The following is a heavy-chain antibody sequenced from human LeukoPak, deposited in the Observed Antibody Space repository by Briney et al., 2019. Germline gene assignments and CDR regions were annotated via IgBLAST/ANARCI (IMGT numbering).Heavy chain of an antibody. Sequence: SETLSLTCSVSGGSISSGSYHWSWIRQPAGKGLEWIGRIYVGGSTNYNPSLKRRVAISADTSKNQSSLKVTSVTAADTAVYFCARLTPYGDYYFDNWGQGMSVTVSP. V-gene: IGHV4-61*02. CDR1: GGSISSGSYH. CDR3: ARLTPYGDYYFDN. J-gene: IGHJ4*02. D-gene: IGHD4-17*01. CDR2: IYVGGST.